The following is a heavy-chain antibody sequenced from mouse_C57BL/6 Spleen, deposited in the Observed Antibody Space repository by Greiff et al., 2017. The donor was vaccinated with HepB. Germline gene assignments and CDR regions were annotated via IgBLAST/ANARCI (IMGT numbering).Heavy chain of an antibody. CDR3: ARGRGYQGLFAY. CDR1: GYSFTGYY. J-gene: IGHJ3*01. D-gene: IGHD1-2*01. V-gene: IGHV1-42*01. CDR2: INPSTGGT. Sequence: VQLQQSGPELVKPGASVKISCKASGYSFTGYYMNWVKQSPEKSLEWIGEINPSTGGTTYNQKFKAKATLTVDKSSSTAYMQLKSLTSEDSAVYYCARGRGYQGLFAYWGQGTLVTVSA.